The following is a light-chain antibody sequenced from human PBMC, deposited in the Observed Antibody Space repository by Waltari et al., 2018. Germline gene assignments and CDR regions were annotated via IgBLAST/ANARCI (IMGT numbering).Light chain of an antibody. CDR3: CSYVGSSTFT. CDR1: SSDVGSYDL. CDR2: EVY. Sequence: QSALTQPASVSGSPGQSITISCTGTSSDVGSYDLVSWYQHHPGKAPKLMISEVYKRPSGVSNRFSASKSGNTACLRIAGLQAEDEADYYCCSYVGSSTFTFGGGTKLTVL. J-gene: IGLJ2*01. V-gene: IGLV2-23*02.